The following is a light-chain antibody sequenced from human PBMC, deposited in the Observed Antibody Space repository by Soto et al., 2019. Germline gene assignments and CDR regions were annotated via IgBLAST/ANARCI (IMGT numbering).Light chain of an antibody. CDR3: QQYNSYSQT. V-gene: IGKV1-6*01. CDR1: QDIRND. CDR2: TAS. J-gene: IGKJ1*01. Sequence: AIQMTQSPSSLSASVGDRVTITCRASQDIRNDLGWFQQKPGKAPKLLINTASTLQSGVSSRFSGSGSGTDFTLTISSLQPEDSATYYCQQYNSYSQTFGQGTKVEIK.